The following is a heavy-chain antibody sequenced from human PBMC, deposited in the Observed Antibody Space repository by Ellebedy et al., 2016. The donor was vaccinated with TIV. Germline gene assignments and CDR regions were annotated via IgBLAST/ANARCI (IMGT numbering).Heavy chain of an antibody. CDR3: AKGSRWPQYNWLDS. J-gene: IGHJ5*01. CDR2: ISGSSLSK. D-gene: IGHD2-15*01. CDR1: GFAFNNFA. V-gene: IGHV3-23*01. Sequence: GESLKISCSASGFAFNNFAMSWVRQAPGKGLEWVSSISGSSLSKYYADTVKGRFTVSRDNSKSTLYLQMDSLRGEDTAVYYCAKGSRWPQYNWLDSWGQGSLVSVSS.